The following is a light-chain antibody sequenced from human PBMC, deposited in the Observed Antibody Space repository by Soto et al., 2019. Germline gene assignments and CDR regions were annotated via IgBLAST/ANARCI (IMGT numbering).Light chain of an antibody. CDR1: SSNIGAGYD. CDR3: KSYDSSLSGSWV. CDR2: GNS. V-gene: IGLV1-40*01. Sequence: QSVLTQPPSVSGAPGQRVTISCTGSSSNIGAGYDVHWYQQLPGTAPKLLIYGNSKRPSGVTDRFSGSQSGTSASLAITGLPAEDEADYYCKSYDSSLSGSWVFGGGTKVTVL. J-gene: IGLJ3*02.